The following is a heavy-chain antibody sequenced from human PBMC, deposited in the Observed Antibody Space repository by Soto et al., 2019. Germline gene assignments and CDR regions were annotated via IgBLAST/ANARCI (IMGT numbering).Heavy chain of an antibody. J-gene: IGHJ3*02. D-gene: IGHD3-22*01. CDR1: GGSINSGTYY. Sequence: QVQLQESGPGLVKPSQTLSLTCTASGGSINSGTYYWSWIRQHPEKGLEWIGYIDNSGSTYSNPSLKSRITMYLDTSKNHFSLKLTSMTAADTAVYYCARGGTSDYGPGHVDAFDIWGQGTRVTVSS. CDR3: ARGGTSDYGPGHVDAFDI. V-gene: IGHV4-31*03. CDR2: IDNSGST.